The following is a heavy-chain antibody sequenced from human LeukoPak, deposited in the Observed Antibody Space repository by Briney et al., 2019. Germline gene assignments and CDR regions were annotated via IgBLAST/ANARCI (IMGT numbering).Heavy chain of an antibody. CDR1: GFTFDDYG. D-gene: IGHD3-22*01. CDR3: ASGSRSGCYYLVY. CDR2: INWNGGST. J-gene: IGHJ4*02. V-gene: IGHV3-20*04. Sequence: GGSLRLSCAASGFTFDDYGMSWARQAPGKGLEWVSGINWNGGSTGYAGSVKGRFTISRDNAKNSLYLQMNSLRAEDTALYYCASGSRSGCYYLVYWGQGTLVTVSS.